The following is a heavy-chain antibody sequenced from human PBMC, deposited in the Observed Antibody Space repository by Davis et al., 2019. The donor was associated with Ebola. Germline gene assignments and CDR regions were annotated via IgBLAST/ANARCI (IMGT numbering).Heavy chain of an antibody. D-gene: IGHD3/OR15-3a*01. J-gene: IGHJ4*02. CDR2: IFCTIITK. V-gene: IGHV3-48*01. CDR1: GFTFSSSG. CDR3: ARKVSPLDWLLPVDY. Sequence: GESLKISCAASGFTFSSSGMNLXXXXXXXXXXXXAFIFCTIITKYYGDSVKCRFTISRDSSNNTLYLQMNSLGGADTAVYTCARKVSPLDWLLPVDYWGQGTLVTVSS.